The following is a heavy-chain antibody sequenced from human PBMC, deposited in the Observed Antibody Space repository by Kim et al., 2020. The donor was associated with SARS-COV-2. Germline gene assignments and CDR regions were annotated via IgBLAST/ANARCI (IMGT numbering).Heavy chain of an antibody. D-gene: IGHD6-19*01. CDR2: IYYSGST. CDR1: GGSISSSSYY. CDR3: ARRGVIAVAGSYYYYGMDV. V-gene: IGHV4-39*01. Sequence: SETLSLTCTVSGGSISSSSYYWGWIRQPPGKGLEWIGSIYYSGSTYYNPSLKSRVTISVDTSKNQFSLKLSSVTAADTAVYYCARRGVIAVAGSYYYYGMDVWGQGTTVTVSS. J-gene: IGHJ6*02.